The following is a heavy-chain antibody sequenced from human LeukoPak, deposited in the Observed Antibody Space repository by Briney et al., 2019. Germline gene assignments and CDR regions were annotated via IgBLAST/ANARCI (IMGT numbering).Heavy chain of an antibody. D-gene: IGHD6-19*01. CDR3: ARRPRYSSGWYYFDS. V-gene: IGHV4-34*01. Sequence: SETLSLTCAVYGGSSSGDYWNWIRQPPGKGLEWIGEINHSGSTNSNPSLKSRVTISVDRSKNQFSLKLSSVTAADTAVYYCARRPRYSSGWYYFDSWGQGTLVTVSS. J-gene: IGHJ4*02. CDR1: GGSSSGDY. CDR2: INHSGST.